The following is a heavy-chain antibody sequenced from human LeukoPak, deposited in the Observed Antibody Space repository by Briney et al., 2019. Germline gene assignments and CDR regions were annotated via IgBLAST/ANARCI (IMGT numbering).Heavy chain of an antibody. J-gene: IGHJ4*02. Sequence: PSETLSLTCTVSGGSISSSSYYWGWIRQPPGKGLEWFGSIYYSGSTYYNPSLKSRVTISVDTSKNQFSLKLSSVTAADTAVYYCARDQRDYGDYGYYFDYWGQGTLVTVSS. V-gene: IGHV4-39*07. CDR1: GGSISSSSYY. CDR3: ARDQRDYGDYGYYFDY. CDR2: IYYSGST. D-gene: IGHD4-17*01.